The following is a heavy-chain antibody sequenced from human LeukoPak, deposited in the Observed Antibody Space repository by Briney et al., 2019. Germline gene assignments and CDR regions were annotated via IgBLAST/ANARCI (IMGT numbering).Heavy chain of an antibody. Sequence: GGSLRLSCAASGFTFSSYAMSWVRQAPGKGLEWVSAISGRGGSTYYADSVKGRFTISRDNSKNTLYLQMNSLRAEDMAVYYCAKGLFEWYYFDYWGQGTLVTVSS. J-gene: IGHJ4*02. D-gene: IGHD3-3*01. V-gene: IGHV3-23*01. CDR1: GFTFSSYA. CDR2: ISGRGGST. CDR3: AKGLFEWYYFDY.